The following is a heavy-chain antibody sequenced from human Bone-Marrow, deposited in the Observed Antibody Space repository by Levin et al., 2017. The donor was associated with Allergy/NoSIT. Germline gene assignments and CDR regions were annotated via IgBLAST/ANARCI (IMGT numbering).Heavy chain of an antibody. Sequence: GGSLRLSCAASGFSFDDYAMHWVRQAPGKGLEWVSGITWNNDMRGYADSVKGRFIISRDNGKRSLYLQMNSVTLEDTAFYYCVKARDSGSYTWYFDFWGRGTLVTVSS. D-gene: IGHD1-26*01. CDR2: ITWNNDMR. CDR3: VKARDSGSYTWYFDF. V-gene: IGHV3-9*01. J-gene: IGHJ2*01. CDR1: GFSFDDYA.